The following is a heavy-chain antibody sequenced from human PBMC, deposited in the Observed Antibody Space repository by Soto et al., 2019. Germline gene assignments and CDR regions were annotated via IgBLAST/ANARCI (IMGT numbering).Heavy chain of an antibody. CDR3: AGGYYDSMDAFDI. Sequence: QVQLQESGPGLVKPSQTLFLTCTVSGGSISSGGYYWSWIRQHPGKGLEWIGYIYNSGSTDYNPSLKSRVTISVDTSKNQFSLKLSSVTAADTAVYYCAGGYYDSMDAFDIWGQGTMVTVSS. J-gene: IGHJ3*02. V-gene: IGHV4-31*03. D-gene: IGHD3-16*01. CDR2: IYNSGST. CDR1: GGSISSGGYY.